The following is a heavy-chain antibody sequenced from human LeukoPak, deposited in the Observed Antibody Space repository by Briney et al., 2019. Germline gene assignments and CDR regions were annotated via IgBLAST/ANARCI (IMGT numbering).Heavy chain of an antibody. CDR3: ARCAQVGSTSCSFGY. Sequence: GGSLRLSCAASGFTFSSTAMSWVRQAPGKGLEWVSAISGSGVSTYYADSVKGRFTISRDNSKNTLYLQMNSLRAEDTAVYYCARCAQVGSTSCSFGYWGQGTLVTVSS. J-gene: IGHJ4*02. D-gene: IGHD2-2*01. CDR1: GFTFSSTA. CDR2: ISGSGVST. V-gene: IGHV3-23*01.